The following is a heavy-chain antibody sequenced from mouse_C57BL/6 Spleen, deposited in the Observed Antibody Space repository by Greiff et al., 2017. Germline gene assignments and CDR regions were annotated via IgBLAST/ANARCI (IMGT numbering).Heavy chain of an antibody. Sequence: QVQLQQSGAELVRPGSSVKLSCKASGYTFTSYWMDWVKQRPGQGLEWIGNIYPSDSETHYNQKFKDKATLTVDKSSSTAYMQLSSLTSEDSAVYYCARRENYYGSAWFAYWGQGTLVTVSA. V-gene: IGHV1-61*01. CDR1: GYTFTSYW. CDR2: IYPSDSET. CDR3: ARRENYYGSAWFAY. J-gene: IGHJ3*01. D-gene: IGHD1-1*01.